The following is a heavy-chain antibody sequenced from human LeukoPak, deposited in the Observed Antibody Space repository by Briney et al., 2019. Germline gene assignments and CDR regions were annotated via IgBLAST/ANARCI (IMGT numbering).Heavy chain of an antibody. D-gene: IGHD2-2*01. CDR3: ARDAGYCSSTSCYGGSWFDP. V-gene: IGHV1-46*01. J-gene: IGHJ5*02. Sequence: GASVKVSCKASGYTFTSYYMHWVRQAPGQGLEWMGIINPSGGSTSYAQKFQGRVTMTRDTSTRTVYMELSSLRSEDTAVYYCARDAGYCSSTSCYGGSWFDPWGQGTLVTVSS. CDR1: GYTFTSYY. CDR2: INPSGGST.